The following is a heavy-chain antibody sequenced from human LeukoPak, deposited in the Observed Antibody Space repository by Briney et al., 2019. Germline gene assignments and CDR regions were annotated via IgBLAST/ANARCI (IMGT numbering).Heavy chain of an antibody. D-gene: IGHD5-12*01. CDR1: GYTFTSYY. CDR3: ARVGYSGYGFDY. J-gene: IGHJ4*02. CDR2: INPSGGGT. Sequence: ASVKVSCKASGYTFTSYYMHWVRQAPGQGLEWMGIINPSGGGTSYAQKFQGRVTMTRDTSTSTVYMELSSLRSEDTAVYYCARVGYSGYGFDYWGQGTLVTVSS. V-gene: IGHV1-46*01.